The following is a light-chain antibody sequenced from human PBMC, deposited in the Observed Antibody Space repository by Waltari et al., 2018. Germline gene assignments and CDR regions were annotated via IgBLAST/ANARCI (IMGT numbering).Light chain of an antibody. CDR2: AAS. Sequence: DIQMTQSPSSLSASVGDSVTITCRASQSISSDLNWYQQKAGKAPKLLIYAASSLQSGVPSRFSGSGSGTDFTLTISSLQPEDFATYYCQQSNSTPLTFGGGTKVEIK. V-gene: IGKV1-39*01. CDR1: QSISSD. CDR3: QQSNSTPLT. J-gene: IGKJ4*01.